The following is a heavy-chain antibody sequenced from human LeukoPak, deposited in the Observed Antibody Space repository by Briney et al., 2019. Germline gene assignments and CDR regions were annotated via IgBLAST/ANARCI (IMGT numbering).Heavy chain of an antibody. D-gene: IGHD3-22*01. Sequence: GGALRLSCAASGFIFSSYAMHWVRQAPGKGLEWVTFVSYDGSKKAFADSVKGRFTISRDNSQNTVYLQMNSLRPEDSAMYYCARDTYYYSDSSGQTDYWGQGTLVTVSS. CDR1: GFIFSSYA. CDR2: VSYDGSKK. V-gene: IGHV3-30*04. CDR3: ARDTYYYSDSSGQTDY. J-gene: IGHJ4*02.